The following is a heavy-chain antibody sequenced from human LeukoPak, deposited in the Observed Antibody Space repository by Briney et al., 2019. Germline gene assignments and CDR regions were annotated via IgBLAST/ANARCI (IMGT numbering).Heavy chain of an antibody. CDR2: VNTNGDNT. J-gene: IGHJ4*02. CDR3: VEKRSACSGSYYDY. V-gene: IGHV3-64D*09. Sequence: PGGSLRLSCSASGFTFSNYPMHWVRQAPGKGLEYVSAVNTNGDNTYYADSVKGRFTISRDNSKNTLYLQMSSLRAEDTAVYHCVEKRSACSGSYYDYWGQGTLVTVSS. D-gene: IGHD3-10*02. CDR1: GFTFSNYP.